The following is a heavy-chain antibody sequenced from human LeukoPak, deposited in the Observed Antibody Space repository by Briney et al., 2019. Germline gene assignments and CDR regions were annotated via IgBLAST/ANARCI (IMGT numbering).Heavy chain of an antibody. D-gene: IGHD6-6*01. J-gene: IGHJ4*02. CDR3: ARQGPSSSSSYSY. CDR1: GGSISSSSYY. Sequence: SETLSLTCTVSGGSISSSSYYWGWIRQPPGKGLEWIGSIYYSGSTYYNPSLKSRVTISVDTSKNKFSLKLSSVTAADTAVYYCARQGPSSSSSYSYWGQGTLVTVSS. V-gene: IGHV4-39*07. CDR2: IYYSGST.